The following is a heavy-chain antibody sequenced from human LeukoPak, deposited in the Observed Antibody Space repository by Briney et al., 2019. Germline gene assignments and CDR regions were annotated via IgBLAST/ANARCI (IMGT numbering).Heavy chain of an antibody. CDR1: GYTFTGYY. V-gene: IGHV1-2*05. Sequence: ASVKVSCKASGYTFTGYYMHCVRQAPGQGLEWMGRINPNSGGTNYAQKFQGRVTMTRDTSISTAYMELSRLRSDYTVVYYCAIVYCSSTSCSFDYWGQGTLVTVSS. CDR2: INPNSGGT. CDR3: AIVYCSSTSCSFDY. D-gene: IGHD2-2*01. J-gene: IGHJ4*02.